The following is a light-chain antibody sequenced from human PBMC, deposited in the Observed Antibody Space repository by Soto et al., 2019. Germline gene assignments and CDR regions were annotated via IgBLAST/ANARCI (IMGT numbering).Light chain of an antibody. CDR3: MQAVQTPIT. J-gene: IGKJ5*01. V-gene: IGKV2-28*01. Sequence: MSQSPLYLTVTPEEPASISCRSSQALLRSNGYNYFNWYLQRPAQSPHLLIYGGSNVAPGVPDRFSGSGSGTDFTLKISRVQADDVGVYYCMQAVQTPITFGQGTRLEIK. CDR1: QALLRSNGYNY. CDR2: GGS.